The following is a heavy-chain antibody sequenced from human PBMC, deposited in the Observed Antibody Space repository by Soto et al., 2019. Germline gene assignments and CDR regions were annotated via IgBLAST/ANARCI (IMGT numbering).Heavy chain of an antibody. Sequence: ASVKVSCKVSGYTLTELSMHWVRQAPGKGLEWMGGFDPEDGETIYAQKFQGRVTMTEDTSTDTAYMELSSLRSEDTAVYYCATGKPLRFLEWFVFSFWGQGTLVTVSS. CDR2: FDPEDGET. CDR1: GYTLTELS. J-gene: IGHJ4*02. V-gene: IGHV1-24*01. CDR3: ATGKPLRFLEWFVFSF. D-gene: IGHD3-3*01.